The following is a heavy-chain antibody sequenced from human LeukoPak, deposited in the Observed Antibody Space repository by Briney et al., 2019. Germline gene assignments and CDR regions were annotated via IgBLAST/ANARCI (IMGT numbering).Heavy chain of an antibody. CDR1: GGSISSGSCY. J-gene: IGHJ4*02. D-gene: IGHD4-17*01. CDR3: AREYGDYEYYFDY. V-gene: IGHV4-61*02. Sequence: SETLSLTCTVSGGSISSGSCYWSWIRQPAGKGLEWIGRIYTSGSTNYNPSLKSRVTISVDTSKNQFSLKLSSVTAADTAVYYCAREYGDYEYYFDYWGQGTLVTVSS. CDR2: IYTSGST.